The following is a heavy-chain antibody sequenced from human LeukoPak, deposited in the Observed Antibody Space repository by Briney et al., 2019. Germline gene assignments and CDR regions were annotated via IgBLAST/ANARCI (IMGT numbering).Heavy chain of an antibody. V-gene: IGHV3-30-3*01. J-gene: IGHJ2*01. CDR2: ISYDGSNK. D-gene: IGHD2-2*01. CDR1: GFTFRSYA. CDR3: ARDFAADDCSSTSCYSLWYFDL. Sequence: GGSLRLSCAASGFTFRSYAMHWVRQAPGKGLEWVAVISYDGSNKYYADSVKGRFTISRDNSKNTLYLQMNSLRAEDTAVYYCARDFAADDCSSTSCYSLWYFDLWGRGTLVTVSS.